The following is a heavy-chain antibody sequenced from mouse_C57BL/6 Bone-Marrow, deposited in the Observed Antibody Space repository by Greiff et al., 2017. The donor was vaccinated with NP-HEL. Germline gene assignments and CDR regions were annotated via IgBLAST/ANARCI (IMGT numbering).Heavy chain of an antibody. D-gene: IGHD3-2*02. CDR3: ARHLDSSDY. J-gene: IGHJ2*01. Sequence: EVQGVESGGDLVKPGGSLKLSCAASGFTFSSYGMSWVRQTPDKRLEWVATISSGGSYTYYPDSVKGRFTISRDNAKNTLYLQMSSLKSEDTAMYYCARHLDSSDYWGQGTTLTVSS. CDR2: ISSGGSYT. CDR1: GFTFSSYG. V-gene: IGHV5-6*01.